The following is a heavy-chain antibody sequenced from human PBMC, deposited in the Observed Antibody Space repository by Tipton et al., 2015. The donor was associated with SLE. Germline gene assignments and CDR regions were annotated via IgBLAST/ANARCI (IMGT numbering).Heavy chain of an antibody. CDR3: ARDPSYSSSDPFDY. Sequence: QLVQSGAEVKKPGSSVKVSCKASGGTFSSYTISWVRQAPGQGLEWMGWISAYNGNTNYAQKLQGRVTMTTDTSTSTAYMELRSLRSDDTAVYYCARDPSYSSSDPFDYWGQGTLVTVSS. D-gene: IGHD6-6*01. J-gene: IGHJ4*02. CDR1: GGTFSSYT. V-gene: IGHV1-18*01. CDR2: ISAYNGNT.